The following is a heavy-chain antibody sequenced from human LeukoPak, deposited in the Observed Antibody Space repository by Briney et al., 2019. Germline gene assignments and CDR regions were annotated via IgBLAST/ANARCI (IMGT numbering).Heavy chain of an antibody. D-gene: IGHD1-14*01. Sequence: PSETLSLTCTLSGGSISIGDYKWSWIRQFPGKGLEWIGYIYSNGSTYSNPSLKSRLTISIYTSRNQFSLKLSSVTAADTAVYYCAKTGWRGGGTFNEFDPWGQGTLVTVSS. V-gene: IGHV4-30-4*01. CDR2: IYSNGST. CDR3: AKTGWRGGGTFNEFDP. CDR1: GGSISIGDYK. J-gene: IGHJ5*01.